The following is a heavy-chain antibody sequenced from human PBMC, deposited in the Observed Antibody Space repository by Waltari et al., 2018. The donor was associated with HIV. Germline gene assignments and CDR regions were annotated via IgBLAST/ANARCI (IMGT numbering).Heavy chain of an antibody. V-gene: IGHV4-38-2*01. D-gene: IGHD5-12*01. CDR2: ISHRGST. CDR1: SYSFSSAYS. CDR3: ARGDIVATGGFDF. J-gene: IGHJ4*02. Sequence: QVQLQESGPGLVKPSETLSLTCAVSSYSFSSAYSWGWIRQSPGKGLEWIGSISHRGSTYYNPSLKRRVTISVDTSKNQVSLKLSSVTAADTAVYYCARGDIVATGGFDFWGQGTLVTVSS.